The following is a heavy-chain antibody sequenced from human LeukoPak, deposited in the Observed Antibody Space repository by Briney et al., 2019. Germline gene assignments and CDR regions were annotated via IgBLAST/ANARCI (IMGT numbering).Heavy chain of an antibody. CDR1: GFTFSSYA. V-gene: IGHV3-30*04. J-gene: IGHJ4*02. Sequence: PGGSLRLSCAASGFTFSSYAIYWVRQAPGKGLEWVAAISYDGGDKYYADSAKGRFTISRDNSKNTLYLQMHSLRAEDTAVYYCAKGVASNSVGSSLGYWGQGTLVTVSS. CDR3: AKGVASNSVGSSLGY. D-gene: IGHD4-23*01. CDR2: ISYDGGDK.